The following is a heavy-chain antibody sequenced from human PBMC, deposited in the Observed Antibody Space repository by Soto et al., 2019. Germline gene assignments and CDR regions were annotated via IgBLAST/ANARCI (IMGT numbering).Heavy chain of an antibody. J-gene: IGHJ6*02. D-gene: IGHD6-19*01. CDR2: TYYRSKWYI. CDR3: ARSRVFIAVAGMANYYYYYGMDV. V-gene: IGHV6-1*01. Sequence: PSHTHSRTCAICGESVSSDRASWNWIRPSPSRGLEWLGRTYYRSKWYIEYAPSVQSRIIINPDTSKNQLSLQLNSLTPEDTAVYYCARSRVFIAVAGMANYYYYYGMDVWGQGTTVTVSS. CDR1: GESVSSDRAS.